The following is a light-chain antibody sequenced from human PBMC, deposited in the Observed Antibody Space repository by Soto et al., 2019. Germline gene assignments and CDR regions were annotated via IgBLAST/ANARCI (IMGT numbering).Light chain of an antibody. Sequence: QSALXQXPSASGSPGXSVTISCTGTSSXVGGYNYVSWYQQHPGKAPKLMIYEVSKRPSGVPARFSGSKSGNTASLTVSGLQAEDEADYYCSSYAGSNNPLYVFGTGTQLTVL. J-gene: IGLJ1*01. CDR3: SSYAGSNNPLYV. CDR1: SSXVGGYNY. V-gene: IGLV2-8*01. CDR2: EVS.